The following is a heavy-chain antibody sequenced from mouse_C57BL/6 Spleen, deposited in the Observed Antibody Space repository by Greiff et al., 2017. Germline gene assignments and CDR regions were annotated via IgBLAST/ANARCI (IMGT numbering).Heavy chain of an antibody. V-gene: IGHV1-61*01. J-gene: IGHJ1*03. CDR3: ARYHYGNSYWYFDV. D-gene: IGHD2-1*01. CDR1: GYTFTSSW. Sequence: VKLQQPGAELVRPGSSVKLSCKASGYTFTSSWMDWVKQRPGQGLEWIGNIYPSDSETHYNQKFKDKATLTVDKSSSTAYMQLSSLTSEDSAVYYCARYHYGNSYWYFDVWGTGTTVTVSS. CDR2: IYPSDSET.